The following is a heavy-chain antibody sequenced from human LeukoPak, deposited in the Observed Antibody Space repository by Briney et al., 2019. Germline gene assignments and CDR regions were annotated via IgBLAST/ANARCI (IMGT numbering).Heavy chain of an antibody. V-gene: IGHV4-59*01. CDR3: ARLSGGDYMDV. CDR1: GGSISSYY. Sequence: SETLSLTCTVSGGSISSYYWSWIRQPPGKGLEGIGYIYYSGSTNYNPSLKRRVTISVDTSKNQFSLKLSSVTAADTAVYYCARLSGGDYMDVWGKGTTVTVSS. CDR2: IYYSGST. J-gene: IGHJ6*03. D-gene: IGHD2-2*01.